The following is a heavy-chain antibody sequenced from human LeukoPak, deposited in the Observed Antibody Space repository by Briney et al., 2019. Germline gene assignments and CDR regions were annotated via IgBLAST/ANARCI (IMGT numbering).Heavy chain of an antibody. D-gene: IGHD6-6*01. Sequence: ASVKVSCKASGYTFTSYAINWVRQAPGQGLEWMGWINTNTGNPTYAQGFTGRFVFSLDTSVSTAYLQISSLKAGDTAVYYCARGFAARRGISYYSYMDVWGKGTTVTVSS. V-gene: IGHV7-4-1*02. CDR1: GYTFTSYA. CDR2: INTNTGNP. J-gene: IGHJ6*03. CDR3: ARGFAARRGISYYSYMDV.